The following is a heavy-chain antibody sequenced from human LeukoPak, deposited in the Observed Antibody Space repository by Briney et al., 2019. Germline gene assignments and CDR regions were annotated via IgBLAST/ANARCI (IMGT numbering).Heavy chain of an antibody. CDR3: ASEPGDNWNDP. CDR1: GGSFSGYY. J-gene: IGHJ5*02. D-gene: IGHD7-27*01. Sequence: SETLSLTCAVYGGSFSGYYWSWIRQPPGKGLEWIGEINHSGSTNYNPSLKSRVTISVDTSKNQFSLKLSSVTAADTAVYYCASEPGDNWNDPWGQETLVTVSS. V-gene: IGHV4-34*01. CDR2: INHSGST.